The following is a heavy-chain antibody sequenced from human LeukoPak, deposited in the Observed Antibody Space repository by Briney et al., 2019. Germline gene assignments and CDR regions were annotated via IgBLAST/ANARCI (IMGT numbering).Heavy chain of an antibody. CDR3: ARDFTI. J-gene: IGHJ4*02. V-gene: IGHV3-21*01. CDR1: GISFNPYT. Sequence: GGSLRLSCAVAGISFNPYTMNWVRQAPGKGLEWVSGIFGNGIEKFYADSVRGRFTISRDNSKNTLYLQMNSLRAEDTAVYYCARDFTIWGQGTLVTVSS. CDR2: IFGNGIEK. D-gene: IGHD2-2*01.